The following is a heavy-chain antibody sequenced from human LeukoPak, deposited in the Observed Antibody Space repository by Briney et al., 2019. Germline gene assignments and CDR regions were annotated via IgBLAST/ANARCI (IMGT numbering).Heavy chain of an antibody. CDR2: VHLDGRT. J-gene: IGHJ4*02. Sequence: PSETLSLTCGVSGGSISSTNWWTWVRQPPGKGLEWIGEVHLDGRTNYNPSLESRLTMSVDLSENHISLKLTSVTAADTAVYYCAREDGFYRLLDYSGQGTLVTVSS. D-gene: IGHD3-3*01. CDR1: GGSISSTNW. V-gene: IGHV4-4*02. CDR3: AREDGFYRLLDY.